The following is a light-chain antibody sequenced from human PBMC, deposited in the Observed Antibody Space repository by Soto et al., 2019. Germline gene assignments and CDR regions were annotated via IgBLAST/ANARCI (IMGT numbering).Light chain of an antibody. V-gene: IGLV2-14*01. CDR2: DVS. Sequence: QSALTQPASVSGSPGQSITIACTGTSSDVGGYNYVSWYQQHPGKAPKRMIYDVSNRPSGVSNRFAGSKSGNTASLTISGLQSEDEADYYCRSYTRRSSYVFGTGTKLTVL. CDR3: RSYTRRSSYV. CDR1: SSDVGGYNY. J-gene: IGLJ1*01.